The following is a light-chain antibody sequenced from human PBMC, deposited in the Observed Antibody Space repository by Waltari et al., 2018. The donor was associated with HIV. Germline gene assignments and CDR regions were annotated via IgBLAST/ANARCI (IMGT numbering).Light chain of an antibody. CDR2: GNS. CDR1: SYNIGPGYD. J-gene: IGLJ3*02. V-gene: IGLV1-40*01. Sequence: QSVLTQPPSVSGAPGQRVTISCPGSSYNIGPGYDVHWYQQLPVTAPKLLIYGNSNRPSGVPDRFSGSKSGTSASLAITGLQPDDETDYYCQSYDSSLSNWVFGGGTKLTVL. CDR3: QSYDSSLSNWV.